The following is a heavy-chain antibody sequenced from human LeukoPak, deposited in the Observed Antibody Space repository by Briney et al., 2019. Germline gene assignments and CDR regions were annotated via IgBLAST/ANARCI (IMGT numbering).Heavy chain of an antibody. V-gene: IGHV4-34*01. CDR1: GGSIRGYY. J-gene: IGHJ4*02. CDR3: ARGNILSGYCFDF. Sequence: SETLSLTCAVYGGSIRGYYWSWIRKPPGKGLEWCGEIHYTGGTSYNPSLKSRATISIDTSKNQLSLKLSSVTAAATAVYYCARGNILSGYCFDFWGQGALVTVSS. D-gene: IGHD3-9*01. CDR2: IHYTGGT.